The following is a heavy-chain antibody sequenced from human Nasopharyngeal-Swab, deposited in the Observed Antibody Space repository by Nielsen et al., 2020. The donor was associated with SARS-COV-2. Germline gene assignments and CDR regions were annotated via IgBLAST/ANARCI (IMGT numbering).Heavy chain of an antibody. CDR1: GYIFTSYA. CDR3: ARVIDSGDFDY. D-gene: IGHD3-16*02. V-gene: IGHV1-3*01. Sequence: ASVKVSCKASGYIFTSYAMHWVRQAPGQRLEWMGWINAGNGNTKYSQKFQGRVTITRDTSASTAYMELSSLRSEDTAVYYCARVIDSGDFDYWGQGTLVTVSS. J-gene: IGHJ4*02. CDR2: INAGNGNT.